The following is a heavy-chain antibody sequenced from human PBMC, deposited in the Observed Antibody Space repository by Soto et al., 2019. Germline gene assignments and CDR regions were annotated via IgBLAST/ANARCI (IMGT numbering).Heavy chain of an antibody. CDR2: IYYSGST. D-gene: IGHD2-15*01. CDR3: AKVVAATYYFDY. V-gene: IGHV4-39*01. CDR1: GGSISSSSYY. J-gene: IGHJ4*02. Sequence: QLQLQESGPGLVKPSETLSLTCTVSGGSISSSSYYWGWIRQPPGKGLEWIGSIYYSGSTYYNPSLKSRVTISVDTSKNQFFLKLSSVTAADTAVYYCAKVVAATYYFDYWGQGTLVTVSS.